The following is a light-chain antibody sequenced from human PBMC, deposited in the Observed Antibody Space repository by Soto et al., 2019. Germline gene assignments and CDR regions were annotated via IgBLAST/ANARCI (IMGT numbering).Light chain of an antibody. Sequence: QTVVTQPPSVSGAPGQRVTISCNGSSSNIGAGYDVHWYQQLPGTAPKLLIFGNNYRPSGVPDRFSGSKSGTSASLAITGLQAEDEADYYCHSYDSSLSASVFGGGTKLTVL. J-gene: IGLJ3*02. CDR2: GNN. CDR1: SSNIGAGYD. V-gene: IGLV1-40*01. CDR3: HSYDSSLSASV.